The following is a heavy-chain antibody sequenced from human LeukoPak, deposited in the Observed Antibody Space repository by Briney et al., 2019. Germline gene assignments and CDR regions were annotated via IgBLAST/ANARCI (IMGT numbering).Heavy chain of an antibody. D-gene: IGHD6-19*01. V-gene: IGHV1-46*01. J-gene: IGHJ6*02. Sequence: ASVKVSCKASGYTFTSYYMHWVRQAPGQGLEWMGIINPSGGSTSYAQKFQGRVTMTRDTSTSTVYMELSRLRSDDTAVYYCATLIAVAGTDYYGMDVWGQGTTVTVSS. CDR3: ATLIAVAGTDYYGMDV. CDR1: GYTFTSYY. CDR2: INPSGGST.